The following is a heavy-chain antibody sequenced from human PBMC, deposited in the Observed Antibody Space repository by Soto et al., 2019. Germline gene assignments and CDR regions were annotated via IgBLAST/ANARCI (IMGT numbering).Heavy chain of an antibody. J-gene: IGHJ4*02. CDR2: IIPIFGTA. CDR3: ARGADYYDSSGYDY. V-gene: IGHV1-69*13. D-gene: IGHD3-22*01. Sequence: SVKVSCKASGGTFGSYAISWVRQAPGQGLEWMGGIIPIFGTANYAQKFQGRVTITADESTSTAYMELSSLRSEDTAVYYCARGADYYDSSGYDYWGQGTLVTVSS. CDR1: GGTFGSYA.